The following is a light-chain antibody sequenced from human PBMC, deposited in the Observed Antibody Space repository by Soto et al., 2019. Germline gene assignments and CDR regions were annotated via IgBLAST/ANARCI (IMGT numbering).Light chain of an antibody. CDR3: QTWGTGIRV. Sequence: QLVLTQSPSASASLGASVKLTCTLSSGHSSYAIAWHQQQTEKGTRYLMKLNSDGSHSKGDGIPDRFSGSSSGAERYLTISSLQSEDEADYYCQTWGTGIRVFGGGTKLTVL. V-gene: IGLV4-69*01. CDR1: SGHSSYA. CDR2: LNSDGSH. J-gene: IGLJ3*02.